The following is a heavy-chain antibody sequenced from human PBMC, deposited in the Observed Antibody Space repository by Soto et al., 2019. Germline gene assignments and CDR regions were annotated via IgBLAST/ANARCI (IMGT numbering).Heavy chain of an antibody. V-gene: IGHV3-30-3*01. CDR2: ISYADGNKR. J-gene: IGHJ4*02. CDR3: ARDKRDTYGDYVDY. Sequence: SVGSLRLSCAASGFTFSSYAMHWVRQAPGKGLEWVAVISYADGNKRYYTDSVKGRFTISRDNSKSTLYLQMNSLRPEDTAVYFCARDKRDTYGDYVDYWGQGTLVTVSS. D-gene: IGHD4-17*01. CDR1: GFTFSSYA.